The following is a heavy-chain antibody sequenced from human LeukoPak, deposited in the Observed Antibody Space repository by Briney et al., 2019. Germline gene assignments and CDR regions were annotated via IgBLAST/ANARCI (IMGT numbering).Heavy chain of an antibody. CDR1: GGTFSSYA. Sequence: ASVKVSCKASGGTFSSYAISWVRQAPGQGLEWMGGIIPIFGTANYAQKFQGRVTITTDESTSTAYMELSSLRSEDTAVYYRARDPTITGDDWFDPWGQGTLVTVSS. D-gene: IGHD7-27*01. V-gene: IGHV1-69*05. CDR3: ARDPTITGDDWFDP. CDR2: IIPIFGTA. J-gene: IGHJ5*02.